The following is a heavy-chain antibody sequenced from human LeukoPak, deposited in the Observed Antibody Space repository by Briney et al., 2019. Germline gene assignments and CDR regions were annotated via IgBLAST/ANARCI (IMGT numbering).Heavy chain of an antibody. CDR1: GYTFTSYY. CDR3: ARDPSPMFRGYSPPY. D-gene: IGHD3-10*01. J-gene: IGHJ4*02. CDR2: INPSGGST. V-gene: IGHV1-46*01. Sequence: ASVKVSCKASGYTFTSYYMHWVRQAPGQGLEWMGIINPSGGSTTYAQKFQGRVTMTRDTSTSTAHMELRSLRSEDTAVYYCARDPSPMFRGYSPPYSGQQTLVTASS.